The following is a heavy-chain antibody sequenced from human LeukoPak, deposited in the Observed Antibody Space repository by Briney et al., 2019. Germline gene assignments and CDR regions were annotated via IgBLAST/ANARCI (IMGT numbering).Heavy chain of an antibody. CDR1: GFTFSSYA. CDR2: ISYDGSNK. J-gene: IGHJ4*02. CDR3: ARDNGGSDQFDY. Sequence: GRSLRLSCAASGFTFSSYAMHWVRQAPGKGLEWVAVISYDGSNKYYADSVKGRFTISRDNSKNTLYLQMNSLRAEDTAVYYCARDNGGSDQFDYWGQGTLATVSS. V-gene: IGHV3-30*04. D-gene: IGHD4-23*01.